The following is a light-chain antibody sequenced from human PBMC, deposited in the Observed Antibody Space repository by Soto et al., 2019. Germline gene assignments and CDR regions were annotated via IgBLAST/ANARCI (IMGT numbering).Light chain of an antibody. J-gene: IGKJ5*01. CDR1: RSVSIK. V-gene: IGKV3-15*01. Sequence: EIVMTQSPATLSVSPGERATLWFSGSRSVSIKLAWYQQKPGQAPRLLIYDTSTRATGIPARFSGSGSGTEFTLTISILQSEDFAVYYCQQYNNWPPITFGHGTRLEI. CDR2: DTS. CDR3: QQYNNWPPIT.